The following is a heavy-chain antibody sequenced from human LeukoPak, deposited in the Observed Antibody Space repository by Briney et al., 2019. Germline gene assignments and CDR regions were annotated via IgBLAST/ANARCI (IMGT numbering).Heavy chain of an antibody. CDR2: ISSSSSYI. CDR1: GFTFSSYW. Sequence: GGSLRLSCAASGFTFSSYWMHWVRQAPGKGLEWVSSISSSSSYIYYADSVKGRFTISRDNAKNSLYLQMNSLRAEDTAVYYCARDGDHTAGWDYWGQGTLVTVSS. J-gene: IGHJ4*02. CDR3: ARDGDHTAGWDY. V-gene: IGHV3-21*01. D-gene: IGHD5-18*01.